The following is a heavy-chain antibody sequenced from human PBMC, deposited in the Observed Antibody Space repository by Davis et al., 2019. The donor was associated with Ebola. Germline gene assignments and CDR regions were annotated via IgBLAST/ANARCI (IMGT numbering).Heavy chain of an antibody. D-gene: IGHD1-7*01. V-gene: IGHV4-39*07. J-gene: IGHJ3*02. CDR1: GGSISSSSYY. CDR2: INHSGST. CDR3: ARASPPQQNYVVRCAFDI. Sequence: SETLSLTCTVSGGSISSSSYYWGWIRQPPGKGLEWIGEINHSGSTNYNPSLKSRVTISEDTSKNELSLKMTSVTAADTAVYYCARASPPQQNYVVRCAFDIWGQGTMVTVSS.